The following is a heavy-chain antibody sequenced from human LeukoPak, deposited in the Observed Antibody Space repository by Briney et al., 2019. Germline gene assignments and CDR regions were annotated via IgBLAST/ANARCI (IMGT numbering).Heavy chain of an antibody. J-gene: IGHJ4*02. CDR3: SQDGGRSTHY. CDR2: IIPILGVA. Sequence: SVKVSCKASRGTFSSYAISWVRQAPGQGLEWMGRIIPILGVANYAQEFQGRVTITADKSTSTAYMELSSLRSEDTAVYYCSQDGGRSTHYWGQGTLVTVSS. V-gene: IGHV1-69*04. D-gene: IGHD3-16*01. CDR1: RGTFSSYA.